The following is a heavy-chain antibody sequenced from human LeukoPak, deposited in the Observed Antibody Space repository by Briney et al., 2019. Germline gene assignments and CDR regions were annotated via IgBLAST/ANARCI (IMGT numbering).Heavy chain of an antibody. J-gene: IGHJ6*02. CDR2: ISGSGGST. D-gene: IGHD6-6*01. CDR1: GFTFSSYA. V-gene: IGHV3-23*01. CDR3: AKDKYSSSDYYYYYGMDV. Sequence: PGGSLRLSCAASGFTFSSYAMSWVRQAPGKGLEWVSAISGSGGSTYYADSVKGRITISRDNSKNTLYLQMNSLRAEDTAVYYCAKDKYSSSDYYYYYGMDVWGQGTTVTVSS.